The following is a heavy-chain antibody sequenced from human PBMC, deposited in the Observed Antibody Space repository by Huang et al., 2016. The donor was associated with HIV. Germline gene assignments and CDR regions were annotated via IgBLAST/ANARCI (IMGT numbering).Heavy chain of an antibody. V-gene: IGHV3-23*01. CDR2: IMGRVGNT. CDR1: GLTFNSFA. D-gene: IGHD3-3*01. J-gene: IGHJ6*02. Sequence: EVQLLESGGGLVQPGGSLRLSCAASGLTFNSFAVSWVRQVQGKGREGVSAIMGRVGNTYYADSVKGRFTISRDNSKNTLFLQMSGLRAEDTAVYYCSRDDFWSGYSDYYGLDVWGQGTTVTVSS. CDR3: SRDDFWSGYSDYYGLDV.